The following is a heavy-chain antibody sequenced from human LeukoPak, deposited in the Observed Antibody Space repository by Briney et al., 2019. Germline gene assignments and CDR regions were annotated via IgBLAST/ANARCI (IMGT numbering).Heavy chain of an antibody. CDR3: ARVGDSSGYYGYYYYYYGMDV. D-gene: IGHD3-22*01. CDR2: INSDGSST. Sequence: GGSLRLSCAASGFTFSSYWMHWVRQAPRKGLVWVSRINSDGSSTSYADSVKGRFTISRDNDKNTLYLQMNSLRAEDTAVYYCARVGDSSGYYGYYYYYYGMDVWGQGTTVTVSS. V-gene: IGHV3-74*01. J-gene: IGHJ6*02. CDR1: GFTFSSYW.